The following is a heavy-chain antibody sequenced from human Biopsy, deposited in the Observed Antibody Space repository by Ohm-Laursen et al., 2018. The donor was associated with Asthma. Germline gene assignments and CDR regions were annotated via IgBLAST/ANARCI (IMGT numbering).Heavy chain of an antibody. CDR3: ARGLDYSGRSGFDY. D-gene: IGHD3-10*01. CDR1: GFMFRGFG. V-gene: IGHV3-30*03. CDR2: ISYDGNHK. Sequence: FLRLSCSASGFMFRGFGMHWVRQAPGKGLEWVAVISYDGNHKFYEDSVKGRFTISRDNSKNTLYLHMNSLRVEDTAVYYCARGLDYSGRSGFDYWGQGTLVTVSS. J-gene: IGHJ4*02.